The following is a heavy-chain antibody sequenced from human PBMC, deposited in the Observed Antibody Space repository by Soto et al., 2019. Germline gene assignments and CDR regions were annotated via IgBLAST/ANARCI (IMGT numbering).Heavy chain of an antibody. D-gene: IGHD2-15*01. V-gene: IGHV4-31*03. J-gene: IGHJ4*02. CDR2: IYYSGST. CDR1: GGSISSGGYS. Sequence: SDTLSLTCTVSGGSISSGGYSWSWIRQHPGKGLEWIGYIYYSGSTYYNPSLKSRVTISVDTSKNQFSLKLSSVTAADTAVYYCARDPPVSGIVIWGQGTLLTVSS. CDR3: ARDPPVSGIVI.